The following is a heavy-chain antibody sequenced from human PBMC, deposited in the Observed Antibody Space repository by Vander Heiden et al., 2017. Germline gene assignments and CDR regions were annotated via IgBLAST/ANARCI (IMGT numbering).Heavy chain of an antibody. CDR2: ISGSGGST. CDR1: GFTFGSSA. Sequence: EVQLLESGGGLVQPGGSLRLSCAASGFTFGSSAMSWVRQAPGKGLEWVSAISGSGGSTYYADSVKGRFTISRDNSKNTLYLQMNSLRAEDTAVYYCARVYVAVAGYFDYWGQGTLVTVSS. J-gene: IGHJ4*02. V-gene: IGHV3-23*01. CDR3: ARVYVAVAGYFDY. D-gene: IGHD6-19*01.